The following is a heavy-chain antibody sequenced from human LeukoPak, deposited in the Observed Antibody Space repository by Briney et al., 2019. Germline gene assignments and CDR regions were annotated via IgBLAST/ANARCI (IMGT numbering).Heavy chain of an antibody. V-gene: IGHV3-21*01. CDR1: GFTFSTYT. J-gene: IGHJ6*03. CDR2: ITSSSYI. CDR3: ARDQPLAVASWGYFYYYMDV. Sequence: GGSLRLSCAASGFTFSTYTMNWVRQAPGKGLEWVSSITSSSYIYYADSVKGRFTISRDNAKNSLYLQMNSLRAEDTAVYYCARDQPLAVASWGYFYYYMDVGGKETTVTVSS. D-gene: IGHD2-2*01.